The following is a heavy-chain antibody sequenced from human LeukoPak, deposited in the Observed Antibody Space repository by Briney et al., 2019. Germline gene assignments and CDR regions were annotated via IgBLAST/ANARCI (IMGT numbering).Heavy chain of an antibody. Sequence: GGSLRLSCAASGFAFSSNAMHWVRQAPGKGLEWVAFISYDGSNEYYADSVKGRFTISRDNSKNTLYLQMNSLRAEDTAVYYCAILVPAAIRFDYWGQGTLVTVSS. CDR2: ISYDGSNE. V-gene: IGHV3-30*04. J-gene: IGHJ4*02. CDR1: GFAFSSNA. CDR3: AILVPAAIRFDY. D-gene: IGHD2-2*01.